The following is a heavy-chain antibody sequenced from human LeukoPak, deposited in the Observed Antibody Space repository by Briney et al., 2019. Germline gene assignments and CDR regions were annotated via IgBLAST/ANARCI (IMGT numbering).Heavy chain of an antibody. CDR1: GYTSTSYD. CDR3: ARVGATREIYYGMDV. CDR2: MNPNSGNT. V-gene: IGHV1-8*01. J-gene: IGHJ6*02. Sequence: ASVKVSCKASGYTSTSYDINWVRQATGQGLEWMGWMNPNSGNTGYAQKFQGRVTMTRNTSISTAYMELSSLRSEDTAVYYCARVGATREIYYGMDVWGQGTTVTVSS. D-gene: IGHD1-26*01.